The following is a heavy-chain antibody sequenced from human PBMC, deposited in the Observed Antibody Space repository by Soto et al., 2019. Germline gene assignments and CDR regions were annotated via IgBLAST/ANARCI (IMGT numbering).Heavy chain of an antibody. CDR2: ISYDGSNK. CDR1: GFTFSSYG. Sequence: PGGSLRLSCAASGFTFSSYGMHWVRQAPGKGLEWVAVISYDGSNKYYADSVKGRFTISRDNSKNTLYLQMNSLRAEDTAVYYCAKESHYYDSSGYSYYYYGMDVWGQGTTVTVS. D-gene: IGHD3-22*01. V-gene: IGHV3-30*18. CDR3: AKESHYYDSSGYSYYYYGMDV. J-gene: IGHJ6*02.